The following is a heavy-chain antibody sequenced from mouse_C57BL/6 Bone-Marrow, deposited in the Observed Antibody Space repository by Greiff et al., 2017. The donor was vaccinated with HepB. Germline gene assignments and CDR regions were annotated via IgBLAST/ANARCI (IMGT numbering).Heavy chain of an antibody. J-gene: IGHJ1*03. CDR1: GFTFSDYY. V-gene: IGHV5-12*01. CDR2: ISNGGGST. Sequence: EVKVVESGGGLVQPGGSLKLSCAASGFTFSDYYMYWVRQTPEKRLEWVAYISNGGGSTYYPDTVKGRFTISRDNAKNTLYLQMSRLKSEDTAMYYCARNYYGPKGGYFDVWGTGTTVTVSS. CDR3: ARNYYGPKGGYFDV. D-gene: IGHD1-1*01.